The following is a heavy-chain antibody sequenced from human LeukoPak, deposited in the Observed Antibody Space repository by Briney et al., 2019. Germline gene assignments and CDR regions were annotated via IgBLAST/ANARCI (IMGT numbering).Heavy chain of an antibody. J-gene: IGHJ4*02. CDR1: GFTFSSYA. D-gene: IGHD3-22*01. V-gene: IGHV3-23*01. Sequence: PGGSLRLSCAPSGFTFSSYAMSWVRQAPGKGLEWVSTLSGSGGNTYYADSVKGRVTISRDNSKNTLYLQMNSLRAEDTAVYHCAKGSYYYDSADYFDYWGQGTLVTVSS. CDR2: LSGSGGNT. CDR3: AKGSYYYDSADYFDY.